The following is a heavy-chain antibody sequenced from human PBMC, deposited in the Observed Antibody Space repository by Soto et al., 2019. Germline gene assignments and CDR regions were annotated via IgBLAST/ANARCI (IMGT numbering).Heavy chain of an antibody. CDR3: ARLGLHLGELPESDY. Sequence: ASVKVSCKASGFTFTSSAMQWVRQARGQRLEWIGWIVVGSGNTNYAQKFQERVTITRDMSTSTAYMELSSLKASGTAMYYCARLGLHLGELPESDYWGQGTLVTVSP. CDR2: IVVGSGNT. D-gene: IGHD3-16*01. CDR1: GFTFTSSA. J-gene: IGHJ4*02. V-gene: IGHV1-58*02.